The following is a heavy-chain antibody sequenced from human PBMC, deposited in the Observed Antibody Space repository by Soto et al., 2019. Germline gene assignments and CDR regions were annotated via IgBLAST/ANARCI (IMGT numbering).Heavy chain of an antibody. J-gene: IGHJ6*02. Sequence: PSETLSLTCTVSGGSVSSGSYYWSWIRQPPGKGLEWIGYIYYSGSTNYNPSLKSRVTISVDTSKNQFSLKLSSVTAADTAVYYCARDPRGAARQYYYYYGMDVWGQGTTVTVSS. CDR2: IYYSGST. CDR3: ARDPRGAARQYYYYYGMDV. V-gene: IGHV4-61*01. D-gene: IGHD6-6*01. CDR1: GGSVSSGSYY.